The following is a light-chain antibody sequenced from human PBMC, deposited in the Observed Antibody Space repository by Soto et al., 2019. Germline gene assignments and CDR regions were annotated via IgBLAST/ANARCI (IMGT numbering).Light chain of an antibody. Sequence: DIQMTQSPSSLSASVGDRVTITCRASQSISTYLNWHQQKLGKAPKLLISGASSLQGGVPSRFSGSGSGTDFTLTISSLQPEDFATYYCQQGSFTLTFGGGTKLEIK. V-gene: IGKV1-39*01. CDR3: QQGSFTLT. J-gene: IGKJ4*01. CDR1: QSISTY. CDR2: GAS.